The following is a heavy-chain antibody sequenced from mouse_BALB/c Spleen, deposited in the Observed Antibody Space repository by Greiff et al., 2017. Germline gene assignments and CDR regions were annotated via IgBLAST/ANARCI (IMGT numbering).Heavy chain of an antibody. D-gene: IGHD1-2*01. CDR2: ILPGSGST. V-gene: IGHV1-9*01. CDR3: TATGAY. Sequence: QVQLKQSGAELMKPGASVKISCKATGYTFSSYWIEWVKQRPGHGLEWIGEILPGSGSTNYNEKFKGKATFTADTSSNTAYMQLSSLTSEDSAVYYCTATGAYWGQGTLVTVSA. CDR1: GYTFSSYW. J-gene: IGHJ3*01.